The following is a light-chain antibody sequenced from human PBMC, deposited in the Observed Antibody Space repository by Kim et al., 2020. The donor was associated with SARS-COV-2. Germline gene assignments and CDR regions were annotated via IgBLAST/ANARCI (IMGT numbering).Light chain of an antibody. Sequence: GPSDPISCTGPSSDVGGYHYVSSYQQPPGKATNLMIYDVSKRPSGVPDRFSGSKSGNTASLPISGLQAADEADYSCCSYAGSYTYVFGTGTKVTVL. CDR1: SSDVGGYHY. V-gene: IGLV2-11*01. CDR3: CSYAGSYTYV. J-gene: IGLJ1*01. CDR2: DVS.